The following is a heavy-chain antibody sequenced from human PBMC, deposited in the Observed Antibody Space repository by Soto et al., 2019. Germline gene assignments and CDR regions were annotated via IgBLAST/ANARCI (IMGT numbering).Heavy chain of an antibody. CDR2: IKSKTDGGTT. CDR1: GFTFSNAW. J-gene: IGHJ3*02. D-gene: IGHD2-21*01. Sequence: GGSLRLSCAASGFTFSNAWMNWVRQAPGKGLEWVGRIKSKTDGGTTDYAAPVKGRFTISRDDSKNTLYLQMNSLKTEDTALYYCTTPRGILWWPDAFDIWGQGTMVTVSS. CDR3: TTPRGILWWPDAFDI. V-gene: IGHV3-15*07.